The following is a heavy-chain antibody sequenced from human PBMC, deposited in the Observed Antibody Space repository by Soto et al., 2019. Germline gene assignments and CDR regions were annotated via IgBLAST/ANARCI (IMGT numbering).Heavy chain of an antibody. D-gene: IGHD2-21*01. CDR2: ISSSSSYI. V-gene: IGHV3-21*01. J-gene: IGHJ6*03. Sequence: GGSLRLSCAASGFTFSSYSMNWVRQAPGKGLEWVSSISSSSSYIYYADSVKGRFTISRDNAKNSLYLQMNSLRAEDTAVYYCARDFHASVVGDPGYMDVWGKGTTVTVSS. CDR3: ARDFHASVVGDPGYMDV. CDR1: GFTFSSYS.